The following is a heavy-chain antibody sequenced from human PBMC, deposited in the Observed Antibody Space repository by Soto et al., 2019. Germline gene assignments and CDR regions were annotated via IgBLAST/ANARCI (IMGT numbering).Heavy chain of an antibody. D-gene: IGHD1-26*01. CDR2: IKQDGSEN. V-gene: IGHV3-7*03. CDR3: ARRGRRSGNYADAFDI. Sequence: GGSLRLSCAASGFTFSGYWMSWARQAPGKGLEWVANIKQDGSENYFVDSVKGRFTISRDNAKNSLYLQMNSLKTDDTAVYYCARRGRRSGNYADAFDIWGQGTMVTVSS. J-gene: IGHJ3*02. CDR1: GFTFSGYW.